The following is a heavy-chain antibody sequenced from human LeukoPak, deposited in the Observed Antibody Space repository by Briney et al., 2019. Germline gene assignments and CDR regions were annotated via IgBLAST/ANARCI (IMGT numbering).Heavy chain of an antibody. CDR1: GFTFSSYS. Sequence: PGGSLRLSCAASGFTFSSYSMNWVRQAPGKGLEWVASIGGGGGTTYYADSVTGRFTISRDNSKNTLYLQMNSLRPEDTALYYCAKDAPGLSGYSGTWGGWFDPWGQGTLVTVSS. CDR3: AKDAPGLSGYSGTWGGWFDP. CDR2: IGGGGGTT. V-gene: IGHV3-23*01. J-gene: IGHJ5*02. D-gene: IGHD5-18*01.